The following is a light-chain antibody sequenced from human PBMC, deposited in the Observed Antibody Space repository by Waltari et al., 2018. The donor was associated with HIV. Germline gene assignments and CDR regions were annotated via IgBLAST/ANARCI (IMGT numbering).Light chain of an antibody. Sequence: QSALTQPRSVSGSPGQSVTISCTGTSRDGGGYNYVSWYHQHPGKAPKLMIYEVSKRPSGVPDRFSGSKSGNTASLTISGLQAEDEADYYCCSYAGSYTYVVFGGGTKLTVL. CDR2: EVS. V-gene: IGLV2-11*01. CDR1: SRDGGGYNY. J-gene: IGLJ2*01. CDR3: CSYAGSYTYVV.